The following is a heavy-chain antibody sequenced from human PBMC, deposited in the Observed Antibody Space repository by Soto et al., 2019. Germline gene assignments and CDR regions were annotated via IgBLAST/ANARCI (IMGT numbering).Heavy chain of an antibody. CDR2: AIPVYGST. CDR1: GGTFSNYA. J-gene: IGHJ3*02. Sequence: QVQLVQSGAEVKKPGTSVKVSCEVSGGTFSNYAITWVRQAPGQGLEWLGGAIPVYGSTNYAKKFQGEVKIKARESATPAFMELRSLRSDETDVYYFERREVANSRDAFDIWGQGTLVTVS. CDR3: ERREVANSRDAFDI. D-gene: IGHD1-26*01. V-gene: IGHV1-69*01.